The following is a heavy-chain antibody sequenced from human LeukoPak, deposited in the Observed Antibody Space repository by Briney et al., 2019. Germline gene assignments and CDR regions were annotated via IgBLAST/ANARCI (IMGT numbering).Heavy chain of an antibody. CDR2: INHSGST. Sequence: PSETLSLTCDVYGGSFSGYYWSWIRRPPRKGLEWIGEINHSGSTNYNPSLKSRVTISVDTSNNQFSLKLSFVTAADTAMYYCARSDYHNSGSHTVFDAFDIWGQGTRVTVS. D-gene: IGHD3-10*01. CDR3: ARSDYHNSGSHTVFDAFDI. V-gene: IGHV4-34*01. J-gene: IGHJ3*02. CDR1: GGSFSGYY.